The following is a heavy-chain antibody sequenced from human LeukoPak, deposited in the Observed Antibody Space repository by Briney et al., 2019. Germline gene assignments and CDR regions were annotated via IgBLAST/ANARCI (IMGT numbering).Heavy chain of an antibody. V-gene: IGHV3-23*01. J-gene: IGHJ4*02. D-gene: IGHD5-12*01. CDR2: ISGSGGST. CDR3: ADGYSGYDQPFDY. CDR1: GFTFSSYA. Sequence: PGGSLRLSCAVSGFTFSSYAMSWARQAPGKGLEWVSAISGSGGSTYYADSVKGRFTISRDNSKNTLYLQMNSLRAEDTAVYYCADGYSGYDQPFDYWGQGTLVTVSS.